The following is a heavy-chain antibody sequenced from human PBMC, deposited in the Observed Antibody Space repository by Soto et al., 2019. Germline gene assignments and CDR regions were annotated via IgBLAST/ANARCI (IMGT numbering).Heavy chain of an antibody. J-gene: IGHJ6*02. CDR3: AKALRITMVRQGDYYYGMDV. CDR2: IIPIFGTA. Sequence: SVKVSCKASGGTFSSYAISWVRQAPGQGLEWMGGIIPIFGTANYAQKFQGRVTITADESTSTAYMELSSLRSEDTAVYYCAKALRITMVRQGDYYYGMDVWGQGTTVTVSS. CDR1: GGTFSSYA. V-gene: IGHV1-69*13. D-gene: IGHD3-10*01.